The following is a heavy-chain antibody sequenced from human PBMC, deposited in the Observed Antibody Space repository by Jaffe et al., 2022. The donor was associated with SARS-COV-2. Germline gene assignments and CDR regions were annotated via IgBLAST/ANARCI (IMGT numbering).Heavy chain of an antibody. CDR3: AKDAPWRGSGGSQSDY. CDR2: ISGSGGST. D-gene: IGHD2-15*01. CDR1: GFTFSSYA. J-gene: IGHJ4*02. V-gene: IGHV3-23*01. Sequence: EVQLLESGGGLVQPGGSLRLSCAASGFTFSSYAMSWVRQAPGKGLGWVSTISGSGGSTYYADSVKGRFTISRDNSKNTLYLQMNSLRAEDTAVYYCAKDAPWRGSGGSQSDYWGQGTLVTVSS.